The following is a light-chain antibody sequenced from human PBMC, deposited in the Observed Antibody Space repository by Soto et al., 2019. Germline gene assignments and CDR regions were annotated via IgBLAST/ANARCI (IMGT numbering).Light chain of an antibody. CDR1: PSISSW. CDR3: QQYNSYSPWT. CDR2: DAS. Sequence: DIQMTQSPSTLSASVGDRVTITCRASPSISSWLSWYQQKPGKAPKLLIYDASSLESGVPSRFSGSGSGTEFTLTISSLQPHDFATYYCQQYNSYSPWTFGQGTKVEIK. V-gene: IGKV1-5*01. J-gene: IGKJ1*01.